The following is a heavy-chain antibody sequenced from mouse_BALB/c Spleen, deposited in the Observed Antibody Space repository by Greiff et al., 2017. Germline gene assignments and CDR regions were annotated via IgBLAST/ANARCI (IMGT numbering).Heavy chain of an antibody. CDR1: GFNIKDTY. CDR2: IDPANGNT. D-gene: IGHD2-3*01. Sequence: EVQLQQSGAELVKPGASVKLSCTASGFNIKDTYMHWVKQRPEQGLEWIGRIDPANGNTKYDPKFQGKATITADTSSNTAYLQLSSLTSEDTAVYYCARCDGYSDWYFDVWGAGTTVTVSS. V-gene: IGHV14-3*02. J-gene: IGHJ1*01. CDR3: ARCDGYSDWYFDV.